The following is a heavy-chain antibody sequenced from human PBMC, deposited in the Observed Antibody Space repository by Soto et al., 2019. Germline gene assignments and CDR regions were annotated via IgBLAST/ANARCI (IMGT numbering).Heavy chain of an antibody. CDR1: GYTITRHR. Sequence: ASVKFSCKASGYTITRHRMHWVRQAPGQGLEWMGVINPSGDSTIYAQKFQGRVTMTRDTSTSTVYMELSSLRSDDTAMYYCARDNSYDSGGAKGWYFDLWGRGTLVTVSS. J-gene: IGHJ2*01. V-gene: IGHV1-46*01. CDR3: ARDNSYDSGGAKGWYFDL. D-gene: IGHD3-22*01. CDR2: INPSGDST.